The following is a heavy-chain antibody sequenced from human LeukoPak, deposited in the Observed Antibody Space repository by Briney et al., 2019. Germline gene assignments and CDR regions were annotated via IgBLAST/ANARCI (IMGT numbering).Heavy chain of an antibody. D-gene: IGHD6-19*01. CDR3: ARGIIGAGTVGAY. CDR2: IKQDGSEK. Sequence: PGGSLRLSCVASGFTFSSYWMNWVRQAPGKGLEWVANIKQDGSEKYYVDSVKGRFTISRDNAKNSLSLQMNSLRAEDTAIYYCARGIIGAGTVGAYWGQGTLVTVSS. J-gene: IGHJ4*02. V-gene: IGHV3-7*01. CDR1: GFTFSSYW.